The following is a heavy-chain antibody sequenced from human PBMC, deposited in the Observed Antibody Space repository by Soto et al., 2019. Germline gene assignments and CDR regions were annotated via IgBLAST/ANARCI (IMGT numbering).Heavy chain of an antibody. Sequence: GGSLRLCCTASGFTFSNYAMSWVRQAPGKGLEWVSLVSATAGTTYYTDSVKGRFTISRDNSRNTVYLQMNSLRADDTAVYYCAKDRLAGGFDYWGQGTLVTVSS. CDR1: GFTFSNYA. CDR3: AKDRLAGGFDY. V-gene: IGHV3-23*01. CDR2: VSATAGTT. D-gene: IGHD3-16*01. J-gene: IGHJ4*02.